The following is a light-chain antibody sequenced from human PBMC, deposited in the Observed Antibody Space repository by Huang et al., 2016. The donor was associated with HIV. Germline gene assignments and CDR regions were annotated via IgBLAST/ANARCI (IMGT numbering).Light chain of an antibody. CDR2: KGS. V-gene: IGKV2-30*01. Sequence: DVVMPQSQLSLPVTLGQPSAISCRSSQSLVYSDGSTYLNQFQQRPCQSPRRLMYKGSNRDSGVPDRCSGSGAGTDVTLKISRVEAEDIGVYYCMQGTHCPPGTFGQGTKVEIK. CDR1: QSLVYSDGSTY. CDR3: MQGTHCPPGT. J-gene: IGKJ1*01.